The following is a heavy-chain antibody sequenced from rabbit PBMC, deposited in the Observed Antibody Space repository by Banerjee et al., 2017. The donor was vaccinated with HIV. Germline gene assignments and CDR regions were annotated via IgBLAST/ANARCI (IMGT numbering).Heavy chain of an antibody. CDR1: GFDFSSYG. V-gene: IGHV1S47*01. CDR3: VRGAGSSYYLFNL. CDR2: IDPVFGST. J-gene: IGHJ4*01. D-gene: IGHD8-1*01. Sequence: EESGGDLVKPGGTLTLTCKASGFDFSSYGVSWVRQAPGKGLEWIGYIDPVFGSTYYASWVNGRFTISSHNAQNTLYLQLNSLTAADTATYFCVRGAGSSYYLFNLWGPGTLVTVS.